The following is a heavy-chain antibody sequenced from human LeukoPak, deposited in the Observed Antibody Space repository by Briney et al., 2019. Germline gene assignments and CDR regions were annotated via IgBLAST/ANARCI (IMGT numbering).Heavy chain of an antibody. Sequence: GGPLRLSCAASGFTIGPYAMYWVRQGPGRGLEWVSVIKADGSGTFYADSVRSRFTTSRDNSKNSLYLQMNSLTSEVTALYYCATWAFYRNLDVWGQGTTVIVSS. V-gene: IGHV3-43*02. CDR3: ATWAFYRNLDV. J-gene: IGHJ6*02. D-gene: IGHD2/OR15-2a*01. CDR2: IKADGSGT. CDR1: GFTIGPYA.